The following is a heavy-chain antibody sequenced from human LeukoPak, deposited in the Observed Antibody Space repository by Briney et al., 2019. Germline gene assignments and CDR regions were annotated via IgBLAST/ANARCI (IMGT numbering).Heavy chain of an antibody. D-gene: IGHD2-15*01. CDR3: AKEGGGSCYSCFDY. CDR2: ISWNSGNI. V-gene: IGHV3-9*01. CDR1: GFTFNNYA. Sequence: GGSLRLSCAASGFTFNNYAMHWVRQAPGKGLEWVSGISWNSGNIDYADSVKGRFTISRDNAKNSLYLQMNSLRAEETALYYCAKEGGGSCYSCFDYWGQGTLVTVSS. J-gene: IGHJ4*02.